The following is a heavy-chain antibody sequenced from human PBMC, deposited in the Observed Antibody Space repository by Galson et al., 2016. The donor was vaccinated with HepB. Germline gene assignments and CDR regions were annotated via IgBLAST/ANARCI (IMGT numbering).Heavy chain of an antibody. CDR2: IYWDDDK. CDR3: VHTDVVSLGGAWRGSYYVDS. D-gene: IGHD3-16*01. CDR1: GFSLSSRGVG. J-gene: IGHJ4*02. V-gene: IGHV2-5*02. Sequence: PALVKPTQTLTLTCTFSGFSLSSRGVGVGWVRQPPGQALEWLAVIYWDDDKRYSPSLQSRLSITRGISKAQVVLKMTNVDPVDTATYYCVHTDVVSLGGAWRGSYYVDSWGQGTLVTVSS.